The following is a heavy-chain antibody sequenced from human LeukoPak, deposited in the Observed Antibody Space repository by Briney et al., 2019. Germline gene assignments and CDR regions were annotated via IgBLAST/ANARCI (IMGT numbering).Heavy chain of an antibody. CDR1: AYTFTGYY. V-gene: IGHV1-2*02. Sequence: ASVKVSCKASAYTFTGYYMHWVRQAPGQGLEWMGWINPDSGGTNYAQKFQGRVTMTRDTSISTAYMEVSRLRSDDTAVYYCAREGSGWYGNFDYWGQGTLVTASS. CDR2: INPDSGGT. CDR3: AREGSGWYGNFDY. J-gene: IGHJ4*02. D-gene: IGHD6-19*01.